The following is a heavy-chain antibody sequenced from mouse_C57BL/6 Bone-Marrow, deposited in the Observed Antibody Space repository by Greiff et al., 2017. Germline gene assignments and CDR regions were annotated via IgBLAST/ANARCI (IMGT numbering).Heavy chain of an antibody. Sequence: VKVVESGAELARPGASVKLSCKASGYTFTSYGISWVKQRTGQGLEWIGEIYPRSGNTYYNEKFKGKATLTADKSSSTAYMELRSLTSEDSAVYFCARLLFRLWGAMDYWGQGTSVTVSS. D-gene: IGHD6-5*01. J-gene: IGHJ4*01. CDR1: GYTFTSYG. CDR3: ARLLFRLWGAMDY. V-gene: IGHV1-81*01. CDR2: IYPRSGNT.